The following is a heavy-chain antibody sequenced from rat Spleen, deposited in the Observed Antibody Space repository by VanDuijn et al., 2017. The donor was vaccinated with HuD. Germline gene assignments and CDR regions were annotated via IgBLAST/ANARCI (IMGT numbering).Heavy chain of an antibody. V-gene: IGHV2-13*01. J-gene: IGHJ3*01. CDR1: GFSLTSYH. Sequence: QVQLKESGPGLVQPSQTLSLTCTVSGFSLTSYHVSWVRQPPGKGLAWMGGILGDGSTNYNSALKSRLSINRETSKSQVFLKMSSLQTEDTAIYYFTSTYSSYDTWFAFLGQSTLVTVSS. CDR2: ILGDGST. CDR3: TSTYSSYDTWFAF. D-gene: IGHD1-2*01.